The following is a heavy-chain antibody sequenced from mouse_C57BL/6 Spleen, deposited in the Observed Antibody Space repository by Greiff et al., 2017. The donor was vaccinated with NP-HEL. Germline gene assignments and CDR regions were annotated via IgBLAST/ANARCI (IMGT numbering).Heavy chain of an antibody. D-gene: IGHD2-3*01. CDR3: AFYDGYYHYAMDY. CDR2: ISYDGSN. V-gene: IGHV3-6*01. J-gene: IGHJ4*01. CDR1: GYSITSGYY. Sequence: ESGPGLVKPSQSLSLTCSVTGYSITSGYYWNWIRQFPGNQLEWMGYISYDGSNNYNPSLKNRISITRDTSKNQFFLKLNSVTTEDTATYYCAFYDGYYHYAMDYWGQGTSVTVSS.